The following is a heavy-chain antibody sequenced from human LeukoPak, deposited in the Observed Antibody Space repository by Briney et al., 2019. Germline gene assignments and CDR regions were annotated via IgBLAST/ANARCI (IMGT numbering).Heavy chain of an antibody. J-gene: IGHJ6*04. D-gene: IGHD3-3*01. V-gene: IGHV1-8*03. Sequence: ASVKVSCKASGYTFTSYDINWVRQAPGQGLEWMGWMNPNSGNTVYAQKFQGRVTITRNTSISTAYMELSSLRSEDTAVYYCARGDYDFWSGSPPMDVWGKGTTVTVSS. CDR2: MNPNSGNT. CDR3: ARGDYDFWSGSPPMDV. CDR1: GYTFTSYD.